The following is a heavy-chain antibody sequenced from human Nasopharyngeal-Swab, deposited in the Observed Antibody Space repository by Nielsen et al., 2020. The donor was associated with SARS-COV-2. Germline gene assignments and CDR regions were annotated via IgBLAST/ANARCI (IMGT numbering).Heavy chain of an antibody. CDR2: INHSGST. Sequence: GSLRLSCAVYGGSFSGYYWSWIRQPPGKGLEWIGEINHSGSTNYNPSLKSRVTISVDTSKNQFSLKLSSVTAADTAVYYCARPSSSWYGDYFDYWGQGTLVTVSS. V-gene: IGHV4-34*01. CDR3: ARPSSSWYGDYFDY. J-gene: IGHJ4*02. D-gene: IGHD6-13*01. CDR1: GGSFSGYY.